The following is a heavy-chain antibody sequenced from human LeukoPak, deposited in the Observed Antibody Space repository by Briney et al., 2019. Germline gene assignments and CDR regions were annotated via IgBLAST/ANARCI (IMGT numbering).Heavy chain of an antibody. J-gene: IGHJ4*02. D-gene: IGHD5-18*01. CDR1: GFIFRNYG. CDR3: AKDLGWIQFGY. Sequence: GGSLRLSCAASGFIFRNYGMNWVRQPPGKGLEWVSGVSPNGETAYYADSVKGRFTISRDNSKNTVYLQVRSLRAEDTAVYYCAKDLGWIQFGYWGQGTLVTVSS. V-gene: IGHV3-23*01. CDR2: VSPNGETA.